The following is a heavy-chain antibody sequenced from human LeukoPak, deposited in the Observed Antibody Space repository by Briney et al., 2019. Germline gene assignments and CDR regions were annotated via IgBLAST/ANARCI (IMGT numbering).Heavy chain of an antibody. CDR3: ASGSYSYYFDY. CDR2: IIPIFGTA. D-gene: IGHD3-10*01. V-gene: IGHV1-69*05. CDR1: GGTFSSYA. Sequence: GASVKLSFKASGGTFSSYAISWVRQPPGQGLEWMGGIIPIFGTASYAQKFQGRVTITTAESQSTAYRELSSMRSEDTAVYYCASGSYSYYFDYWGQGTLVTVSS. J-gene: IGHJ4*02.